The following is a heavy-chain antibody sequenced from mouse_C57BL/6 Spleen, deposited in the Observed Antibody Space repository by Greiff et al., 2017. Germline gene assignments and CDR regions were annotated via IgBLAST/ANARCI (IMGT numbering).Heavy chain of an antibody. CDR2: ISRCSSTI. CDR3: ANLDYDYGGYFDV. CDR1: GFTFSDYG. D-gene: IGHD2-4*01. V-gene: IGHV5-17*01. Sequence: VESGGGLVKPGGSLKLSCAASGFTFSDYGMHWVRQAPEKGLEWVAYISRCSSTIYYADTVKGRFTISRDNANNTLFLQMTSLRSEDTAMYYWANLDYDYGGYFDVWGTGTTVTVSS. J-gene: IGHJ1*03.